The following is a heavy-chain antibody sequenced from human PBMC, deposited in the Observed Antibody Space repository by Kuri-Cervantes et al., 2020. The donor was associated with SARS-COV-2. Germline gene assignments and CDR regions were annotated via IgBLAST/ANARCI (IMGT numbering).Heavy chain of an antibody. J-gene: IGHJ6*02. Sequence: GGSLRLSCAASGFTFDDYAMHWVRQAPGKGLEWVSGISWNSGSIGYADSVKGRFTISRDNAKNSLYLQMNSLRAEDTAVYYCARLAAAGYDYYYGMDVWGQGTTVTSP. CDR2: ISWNSGSI. CDR1: GFTFDDYA. CDR3: ARLAAAGYDYYYGMDV. D-gene: IGHD6-13*01. V-gene: IGHV3-9*01.